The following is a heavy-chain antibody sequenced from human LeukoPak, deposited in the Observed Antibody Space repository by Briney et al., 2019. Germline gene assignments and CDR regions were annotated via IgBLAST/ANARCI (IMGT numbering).Heavy chain of an antibody. D-gene: IGHD3-22*01. J-gene: IGHJ4*02. Sequence: PGGSLRLFCAASGFTFSSYGMHWVRQAPGNGLEWVAVIWYDGSNKYYADSVKGRFTISRDNSKNTLYLQMNSLRAEDTAVYYCARGFYYDSSGYYVYYFDYWGQGTLVTVSS. CDR1: GFTFSSYG. CDR3: ARGFYYDSSGYYVYYFDY. CDR2: IWYDGSNK. V-gene: IGHV3-33*01.